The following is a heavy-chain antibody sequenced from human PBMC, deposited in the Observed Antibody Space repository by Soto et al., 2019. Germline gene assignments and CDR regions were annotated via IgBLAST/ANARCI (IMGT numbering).Heavy chain of an antibody. CDR1: GFTFDDYT. CDR2: ISWDGGST. D-gene: IGHD4-4*01. Sequence: EVQLVESGGVVVQPGGSLRLSCAASGFTFDDYTMHWVRQPPGKGLEWVSLISWDGGSTYYADSMKGRFTISRDNSKYSLYLQMNNFRTEDTALYYYEKGGDGGNQNDWYFDLWGRGTLVTVSS. V-gene: IGHV3-43*01. CDR3: EKGGDGGNQNDWYFDL. J-gene: IGHJ2*01.